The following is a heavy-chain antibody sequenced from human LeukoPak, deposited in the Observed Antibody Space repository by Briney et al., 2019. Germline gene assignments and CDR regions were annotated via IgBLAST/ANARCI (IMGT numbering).Heavy chain of an antibody. Sequence: PGGSLRLSCVGSGFIFRSHWVNWVRQSPGKGLEWVANIKPDGIDKYYVDSARGRFTVSRDNAKNSAFLQMNSLRAEDTAIYYCATISAQTFDIWGQGTLVSVSS. CDR1: GFIFRSHW. J-gene: IGHJ3*02. CDR3: ATISAQTFDI. CDR2: IKPDGIDK. V-gene: IGHV3-7*01. D-gene: IGHD5-24*01.